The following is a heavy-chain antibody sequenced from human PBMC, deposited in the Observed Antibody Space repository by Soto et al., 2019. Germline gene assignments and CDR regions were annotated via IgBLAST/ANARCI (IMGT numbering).Heavy chain of an antibody. D-gene: IGHD6-19*01. CDR3: ARGAAGYSSGYYVY. CDR1: GDSINSYY. J-gene: IGHJ4*02. CDR2: IYYTGTT. V-gene: IGHV4-59*12. Sequence: SETLSLTCTVSGDSINSYYWSWIRQPPGKGLEWIGYIYYTGTTAYNPSLKSRVTISVDSSKNQFSLRMSAVTAADTAVYFCARGAAGYSSGYYVYWGQGILVTVSS.